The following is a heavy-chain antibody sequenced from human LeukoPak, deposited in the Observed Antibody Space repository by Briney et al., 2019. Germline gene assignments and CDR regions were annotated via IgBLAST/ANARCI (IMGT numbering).Heavy chain of an antibody. J-gene: IGHJ4*02. CDR2: MSYDGTNI. D-gene: IGHD2-15*01. Sequence: RGGSLRLSCAASGFTFSSYAMHWVRQAPGRRLEWVAVMSYDGTNIFYSDSVKGRFTISRDNSKNTLFLQMNSLRAEDTAVYYCARDRESSSKGHFDYWGQGTLVTVSS. V-gene: IGHV3-30-3*01. CDR1: GFTFSSYA. CDR3: ARDRESSSKGHFDY.